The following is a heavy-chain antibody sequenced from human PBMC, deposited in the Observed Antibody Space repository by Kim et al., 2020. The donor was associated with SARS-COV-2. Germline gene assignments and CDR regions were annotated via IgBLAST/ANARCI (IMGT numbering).Heavy chain of an antibody. CDR1: GFTVSSNY. CDR3: ASADYGDYYYGMDV. CDR2: IYSGGST. V-gene: IGHV3-53*04. J-gene: IGHJ6*02. D-gene: IGHD3-16*01. Sequence: GGSLRLSCAASGFTVSSNYMSWVRQAPGKGLEWVSVIYSGGSTYYADSVKGRFTISRHNSKNTLYLQMNSLRAEDTAVYYCASADYGDYYYGMDVWGQGTTVTVSS.